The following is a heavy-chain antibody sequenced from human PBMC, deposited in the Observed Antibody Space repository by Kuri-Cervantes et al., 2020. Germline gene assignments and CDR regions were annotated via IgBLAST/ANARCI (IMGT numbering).Heavy chain of an antibody. CDR3: ARGLYDILACMDV. CDR2: INPNSGGT. Sequence: ASVKVSCKASGYTFTSYGISWVRQAPGQGLEWMGWINPNSGGTNYAQKFQGWVTMTRDTSISTAYMELSRLRSDDTAVYYCARGLYDILACMDVWGQGTTVTVSS. CDR1: GYTFTSYG. J-gene: IGHJ6*02. D-gene: IGHD3-9*01. V-gene: IGHV1-2*04.